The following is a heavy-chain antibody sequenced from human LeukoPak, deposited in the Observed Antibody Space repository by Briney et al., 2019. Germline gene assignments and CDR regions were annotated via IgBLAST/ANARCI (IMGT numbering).Heavy chain of an antibody. CDR2: ISYDGSNK. CDR3: ARVVTTVTTEPYYYYGMDV. D-gene: IGHD4-17*01. CDR1: GFTFSSYA. V-gene: IGHV3-30*04. Sequence: GRSLRLSCAASGFTFSSYAMHWVRQAPGKGLEWVAVISYDGSNKYYADSVKGRFTISRDNSKNTLYLQMNSLGAEDTAVYYCARVVTTVTTEPYYYYGMDVWGQGTTVTVSS. J-gene: IGHJ6*02.